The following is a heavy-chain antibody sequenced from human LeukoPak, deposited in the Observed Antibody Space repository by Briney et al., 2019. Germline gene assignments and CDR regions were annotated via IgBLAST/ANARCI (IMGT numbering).Heavy chain of an antibody. CDR1: GGSISSSSYY. Sequence: PSETLSLTCTVSGGSISSSSYYWGLIRQPPGKGLEWIGSIYYSGSTYYNPSLKSRVTISVDASKNQFSLKLSSVTAADTAVYYCARHRDGYNLDYWGQGTLVTVSS. CDR2: IYYSGST. V-gene: IGHV4-39*01. D-gene: IGHD5-24*01. CDR3: ARHRDGYNLDY. J-gene: IGHJ4*02.